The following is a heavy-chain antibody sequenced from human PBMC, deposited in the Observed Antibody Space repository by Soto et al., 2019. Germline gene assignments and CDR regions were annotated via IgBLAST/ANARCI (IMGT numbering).Heavy chain of an antibody. CDR2: VYQSGSG. D-gene: IGHD6-13*01. V-gene: IGHV4-4*02. CDR3: AKEWGSSWFGQTGMDV. J-gene: IGHJ6*02. CDR1: GTSITIFRW. Sequence: QVQLQESGPGLVKPSETLSLTCAVSGTSITIFRWWAWVRQSPGKGLEWIGEVYQSGSGNYNPSLKSRVSMSVDKTKNQFSLTLSSVTAADTAVYYCAKEWGSSWFGQTGMDVWGQGTTVIVSS.